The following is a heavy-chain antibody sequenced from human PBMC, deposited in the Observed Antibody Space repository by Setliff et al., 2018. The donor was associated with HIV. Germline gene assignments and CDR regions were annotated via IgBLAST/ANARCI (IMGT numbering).Heavy chain of an antibody. CDR2: IFYSGSA. J-gene: IGHJ4*02. Sequence: SETLSLTCTVSGGAFNTSSSYWGWIRQPPGKGLEYIGGIFYSGSAYYNPSLKSRVTISVDTSKNQLSLKLSSVTAADAAVYYCARLKLSGVIDYWGQGTLVTVSS. CDR3: ARLKLSGVIDY. V-gene: IGHV4-39*01. D-gene: IGHD2-8*01. CDR1: GGAFNTSSSY.